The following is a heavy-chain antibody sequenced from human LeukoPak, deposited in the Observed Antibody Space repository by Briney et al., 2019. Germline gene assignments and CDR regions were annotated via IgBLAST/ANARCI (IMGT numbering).Heavy chain of an antibody. CDR1: GFTFSNG. J-gene: IGHJ4*02. V-gene: IGHV3-33*06. D-gene: IGHD6-19*01. CDR3: AKDKARAVAGIGTLIDY. CDR2: IWYDGSKK. Sequence: GGSLRLSCAASGFTFSNGMHWVRQAPGKGLEWVAVIWYDGSKKYYADSVKGRFTISRDNSKNTLDLQMDSLRAEDTAVYYCAKDKARAVAGIGTLIDYWGQGTLVTVSS.